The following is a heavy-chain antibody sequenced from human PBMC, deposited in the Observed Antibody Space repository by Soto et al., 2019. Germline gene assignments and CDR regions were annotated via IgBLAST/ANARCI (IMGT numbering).Heavy chain of an antibody. D-gene: IGHD6-6*01. CDR1: GFTFINYW. CDR2: IKQDGSIK. Sequence: EVQLVESGGGLVQPGGSLRLSCAASGFTFINYWMTWVRQAPGKGLEWVANIKQDGSIKYYVDSVKGRFTISRDNAKNSVYLQMSSLRAEDTAVYYCARIGYSSSGLDYWGQGTLVTVSS. V-gene: IGHV3-7*01. CDR3: ARIGYSSSGLDY. J-gene: IGHJ4*02.